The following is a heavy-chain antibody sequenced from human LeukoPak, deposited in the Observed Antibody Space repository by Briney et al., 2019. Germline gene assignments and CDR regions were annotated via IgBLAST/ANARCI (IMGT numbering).Heavy chain of an antibody. Sequence: SETLSLTCAVYGGSFSGYYWSWIRQPPGKGLEWIGEINHSGSTNYNPSLKSRVTISVDTSKNQFSLKLSSVTAADTAVYYCARLVYSSGYYPDYWGQGTLVTVSS. CDR1: GGSFSGYY. CDR2: INHSGST. D-gene: IGHD3-22*01. V-gene: IGHV4-34*01. J-gene: IGHJ4*02. CDR3: ARLVYSSGYYPDY.